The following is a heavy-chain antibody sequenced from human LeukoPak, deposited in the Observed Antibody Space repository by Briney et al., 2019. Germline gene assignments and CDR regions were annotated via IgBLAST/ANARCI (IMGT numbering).Heavy chain of an antibody. CDR3: AKDEGSSGWAWVPY. V-gene: IGHV4-4*08. CDR2: IYYSGST. D-gene: IGHD6-19*01. CDR1: GGSITSYY. Sequence: RTSETLSLTCTVSGGSITSYYWSWIRQPPGKGLEWIGYIYYSGSTNYNPSLKSRVTISVDTSKNQFSLKLNSVTAADTAVYYCAKDEGSSGWAWVPYWGQGTLVTVSS. J-gene: IGHJ4*02.